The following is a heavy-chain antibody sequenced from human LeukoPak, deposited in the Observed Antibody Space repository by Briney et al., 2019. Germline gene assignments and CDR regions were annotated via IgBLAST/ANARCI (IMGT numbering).Heavy chain of an antibody. CDR1: GYTFTSYP. CDR3: ARLGYCSSTSCQ. J-gene: IGHJ4*02. D-gene: IGHD2-2*01. V-gene: IGHV1-46*01. CDR2: INPSGGST. Sequence: ASVKVSFKASGYTFTSYPLHWVRQAPGQGLEWMGIINPSGGSTNYAQRFQGRVTMTRDTSTSTVYMELSSLRSEDTAVYYCARLGYCSSTSCQWGQGTVVTVSS.